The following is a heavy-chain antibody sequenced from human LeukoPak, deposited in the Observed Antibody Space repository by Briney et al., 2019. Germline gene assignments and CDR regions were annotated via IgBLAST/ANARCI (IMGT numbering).Heavy chain of an antibody. CDR3: ARIVEMATPSDY. CDR1: GFTFSSYS. J-gene: IGHJ4*02. Sequence: GGSLRLSCAASGFTFSSYSMNWVRQAPGKGLEWVSSISSSSSYIYYADSVKGRFTISRDNAKNSLCLQMNSLRAEDTAVYYCARIVEMATPSDYWGQGTLVTVSS. CDR2: ISSSSSYI. D-gene: IGHD5-24*01. V-gene: IGHV3-21*04.